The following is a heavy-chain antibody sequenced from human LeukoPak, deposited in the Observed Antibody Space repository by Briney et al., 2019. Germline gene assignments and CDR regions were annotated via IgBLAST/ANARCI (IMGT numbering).Heavy chain of an antibody. CDR2: ISGSGTSS. J-gene: IGHJ4*02. D-gene: IGHD3-22*01. Sequence: GGSLRLSCAATGFTFSRYGMSWVRQAPGKGLEWVSLISGSGTSSKCADSVKGRFTISRDNSKNTLFLQMNSLRADDTAVYYCAKDQYDSSGPYDSWGQGTLVTVSS. CDR1: GFTFSRYG. V-gene: IGHV3-23*01. CDR3: AKDQYDSSGPYDS.